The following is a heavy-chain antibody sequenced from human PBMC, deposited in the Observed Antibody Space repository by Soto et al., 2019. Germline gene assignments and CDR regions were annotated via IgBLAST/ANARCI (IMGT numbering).Heavy chain of an antibody. CDR1: GFTFDDYG. J-gene: IGHJ4*02. CDR3: ARDVKSSSWYSTYFDY. CDR2: ISWNAAST. V-gene: IGHV3-20*04. Sequence: GGSLRLSCAASGFTFDDYGMSWVRQAPGKGLEWVSGISWNAASTTYADSVEGRFTISRDSAKNSLYLQMNSLRAEDTALYYCARDVKSSSWYSTYFDYWGQGTLVTVSS. D-gene: IGHD6-13*01.